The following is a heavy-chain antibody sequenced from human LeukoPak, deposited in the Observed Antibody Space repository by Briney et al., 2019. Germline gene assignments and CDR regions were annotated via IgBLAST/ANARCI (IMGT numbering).Heavy chain of an antibody. CDR1: GFTFSSHW. D-gene: IGHD5-18*01. V-gene: IGHV3-7*03. CDR2: INQDGSER. J-gene: IGHJ4*02. CDR3: AKGNGYSYGRYYFDY. Sequence: GGSLRLSCAASGFTFSSHWMTWVRQAPGKGLEWVANINQDGSERYYVDSVKGRFTISRDNAKNSLYLQMNSLRAEDTAVYYCAKGNGYSYGRYYFDYWGQGTLVTVSS.